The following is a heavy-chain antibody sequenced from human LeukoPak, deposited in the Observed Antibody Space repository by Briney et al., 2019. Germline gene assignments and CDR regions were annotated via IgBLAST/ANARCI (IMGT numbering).Heavy chain of an antibody. V-gene: IGHV3-33*01. CDR2: IWYDGSNK. Sequence: SGRSLRLSCAASGFTFSSYGMHWVRQAPGKGLEWAAVIWYDGSNKYYADSVKGRFTISRDNSKNTLYLQMNSLRAEDTAVYYCARDLSYGSGSPTDYWGQGTLVTVSS. J-gene: IGHJ4*02. D-gene: IGHD3-10*01. CDR1: GFTFSSYG. CDR3: ARDLSYGSGSPTDY.